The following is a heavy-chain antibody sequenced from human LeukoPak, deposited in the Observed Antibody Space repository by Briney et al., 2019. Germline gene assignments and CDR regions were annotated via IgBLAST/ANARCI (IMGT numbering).Heavy chain of an antibody. CDR1: GGSISSSRYS. CDR3: ARVGFGGYSYGYVDF. D-gene: IGHD5-18*01. V-gene: IGHV4-39*01. CDR2: IYDSGST. J-gene: IGHJ4*02. Sequence: SETLSLTCTVSGGSISSSRYSWGRIRQPPGKGLEWIGTIYDSGSTYYNPSLKSRVTISVDTSKNQFSLRLSSVTAADTAVYYCARVGFGGYSYGYVDFWGQGTLVTVSS.